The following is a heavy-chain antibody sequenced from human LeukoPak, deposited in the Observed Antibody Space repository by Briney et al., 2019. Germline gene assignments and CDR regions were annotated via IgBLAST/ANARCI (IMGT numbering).Heavy chain of an antibody. J-gene: IGHJ3*02. V-gene: IGHV5-51*01. CDR2: IYPGDSDT. D-gene: IGHD4-17*01. Sequence: GASLQISCKGSGYSFTSYWIGWVRQMPGKGLEWMGIIYPGDSDTRYSPSFQGQVTISADKSISTAYLQWSSLKASDTAMYYCARRTTVSPDAFDIWGQGTMVTVSS. CDR1: GYSFTSYW. CDR3: ARRTTVSPDAFDI.